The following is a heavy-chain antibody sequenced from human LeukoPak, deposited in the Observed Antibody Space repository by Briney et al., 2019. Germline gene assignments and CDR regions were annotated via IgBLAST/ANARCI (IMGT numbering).Heavy chain of an antibody. Sequence: SETLSLTCTVSGGSISSSSYYWGWIRQPPGKGLEWIGSIYYSGSTYYNPSLKSRVTISVDTSKNQFSLKLSSVTAADTAVYYCARAFSSKSIVGFTRRGAWFDPWGQGTLVTVSS. V-gene: IGHV4-39*07. CDR1: GGSISSSSYY. D-gene: IGHD1-26*01. CDR3: ARAFSSKSIVGFTRRGAWFDP. J-gene: IGHJ5*02. CDR2: IYYSGST.